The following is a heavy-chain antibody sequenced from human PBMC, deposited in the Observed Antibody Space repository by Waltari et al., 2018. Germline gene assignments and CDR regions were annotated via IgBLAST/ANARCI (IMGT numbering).Heavy chain of an antibody. CDR3: ARGNDYVWGSYRRQSWFYMDV. V-gene: IGHV4-34*01. CDR1: GGSFSGYY. CDR2: INHSGST. Sequence: QVQLQQWGAGLLKPSETLSLTCAVYGGSFSGYYWSWIRQPPGKGLEWIGEINHSGSTNYNPSLKSRVTISVDTSKNQFSLKLSSVTAADTAVYYCARGNDYVWGSYRRQSWFYMDVWGKGTTVTVSS. J-gene: IGHJ6*03. D-gene: IGHD3-16*02.